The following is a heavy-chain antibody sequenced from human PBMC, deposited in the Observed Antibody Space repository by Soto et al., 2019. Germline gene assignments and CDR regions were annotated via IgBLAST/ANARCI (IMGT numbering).Heavy chain of an antibody. CDR2: IIPIFGTA. CDR3: ACEVGATTRNYYYYGMDV. D-gene: IGHD1-26*01. Sequence: ASVKVSCKASGGTFSSYAISWVRQAPGQGLEWMGGIIPIFGTANYAQKFQGRVTITADESTSTAYMELSSLRSEDTAVYYCACEVGATTRNYYYYGMDVWGQGTTVTVSS. CDR1: GGTFSSYA. J-gene: IGHJ6*02. V-gene: IGHV1-69*13.